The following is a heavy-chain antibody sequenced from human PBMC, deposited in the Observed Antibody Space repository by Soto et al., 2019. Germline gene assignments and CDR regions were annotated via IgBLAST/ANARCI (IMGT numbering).Heavy chain of an antibody. CDR1: GGSISSGGYY. CDR2: IYYSGST. Sequence: LSLTCTVSGGSISSGGYYWIWIRQHPGKGLEWIGYIYYSGSTYYNPSLKSRVTISVDTSKNQFSLKMSSVTAADTAVYYCARDSEIFGVRYGMDVWGQGTTVTVSS. V-gene: IGHV4-31*03. CDR3: ARDSEIFGVRYGMDV. J-gene: IGHJ6*02. D-gene: IGHD3-3*01.